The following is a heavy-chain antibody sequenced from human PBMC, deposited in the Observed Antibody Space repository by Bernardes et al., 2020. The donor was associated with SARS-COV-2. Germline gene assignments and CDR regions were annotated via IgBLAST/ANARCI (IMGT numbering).Heavy chain of an antibody. Sequence: GGSLRLSCAASGFTVSSNDMSWVRQAPGKGLEWVSGLYRDNVVYADSVKGRFPISSANSENTLYLHMNSLRVYDTAVYYCARRRYSNTSPFDDWGQGTLVAVAS. D-gene: IGHD5-12*01. J-gene: IGHJ4*02. CDR3: ARRRYSNTSPFDD. CDR2: LYRDNV. CDR1: GFTVSSND. V-gene: IGHV3-53*01.